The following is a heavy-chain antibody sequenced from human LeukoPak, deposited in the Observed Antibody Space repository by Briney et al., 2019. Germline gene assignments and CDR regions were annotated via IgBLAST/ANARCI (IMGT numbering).Heavy chain of an antibody. V-gene: IGHV3-7*01. D-gene: IGHD1-26*01. CDR2: IKQDGSEK. CDR1: GFTFSSYW. Sequence: GGSLRLSCAASGFTFSSYWMSWVRQAPGKGLEWVANIKQDGSEKYYVDSVKGRFTISRDNAKNSLYLQMNSLRAEDTAVYYCATLAPPGGSSDDYWGQGTLVTVSS. J-gene: IGHJ4*02. CDR3: ATLAPPGGSSDDY.